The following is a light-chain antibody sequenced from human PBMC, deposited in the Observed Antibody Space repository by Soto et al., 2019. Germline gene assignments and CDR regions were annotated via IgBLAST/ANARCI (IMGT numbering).Light chain of an antibody. J-gene: IGKJ3*01. V-gene: IGKV3D-20*01. Sequence: EIVLTQSPATLSLSPGERATLSCGASQSVGSTNLAWYQQKPGLAPRLLIYDASTRATGIPDRFSGSGSGTDFTLIISRLEPEDFAVYHCQQYDRSPFTFGPGTKVDIK. CDR3: QQYDRSPFT. CDR2: DAS. CDR1: QSVGSTN.